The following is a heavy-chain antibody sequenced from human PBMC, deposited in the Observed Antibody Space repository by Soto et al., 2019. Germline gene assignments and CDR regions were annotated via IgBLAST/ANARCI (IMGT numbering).Heavy chain of an antibody. V-gene: IGHV3-23*01. D-gene: IGHD2-15*01. Sequence: TGGSLRLSCGASGFTFSSHAMSWVRQAPGKGLEWVSGISGGGGTFYADSVKGRFTISRDNSKNTLYLQKNSLRAEDTAVYYCAILVVAATSQLDYWGQGTLVTVSS. J-gene: IGHJ4*02. CDR1: GFTFSSHA. CDR3: AILVVAATSQLDY. CDR2: ISGGGGT.